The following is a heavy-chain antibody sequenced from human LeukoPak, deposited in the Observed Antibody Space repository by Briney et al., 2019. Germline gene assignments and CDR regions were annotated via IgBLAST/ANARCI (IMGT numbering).Heavy chain of an antibody. J-gene: IGHJ4*02. CDR1: GFTFSSYA. D-gene: IGHD5-18*01. CDR3: ANTLQLWFITPLDY. CDR2: ISGSGGST. V-gene: IGHV3-23*01. Sequence: GGSLRLSCAASGFTFSSYAMSWVRQAPGKGLEWVSAISGSGGSTYYAGSVKGRFTISRDNSKNTLYLQMNSLRTEDTAVYYCANTLQLWFITPLDYWGQGTLVTVSS.